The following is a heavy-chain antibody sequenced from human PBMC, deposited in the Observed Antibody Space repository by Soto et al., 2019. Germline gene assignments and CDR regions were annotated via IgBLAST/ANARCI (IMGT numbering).Heavy chain of an antibody. J-gene: IGHJ4*02. CDR3: ARYCSGGSCHKGVPDY. CDR2: INTYNGAT. V-gene: IGHV1-18*01. D-gene: IGHD2-15*01. CDR1: GYTLTNYG. Sequence: QVQLVQSGAEVKKPGASVKVSCKVSGYTLTNYGISWVRQAPGQGLEWMGWINTYNGATNYAQKLQGRVTMTTDTSTSTAYMELRSLRSDDTAVYYCARYCSGGSCHKGVPDYWGQGTLVTVAS.